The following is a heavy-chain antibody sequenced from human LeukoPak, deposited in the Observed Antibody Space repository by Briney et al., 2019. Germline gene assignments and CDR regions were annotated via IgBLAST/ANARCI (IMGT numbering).Heavy chain of an antibody. V-gene: IGHV1-69*13. CDR3: AISTKRGYSYGFDY. D-gene: IGHD5-18*01. Sequence: EASVKVSCKASGGTFSSYAISWVRQAPGQGLEWMGGIIPIFGTANYAQKFQGRVTITADESTSTAYIELSSLRSEDTAVYYCAISTKRGYSYGFDYWGQGTLVTVSS. J-gene: IGHJ4*02. CDR2: IIPIFGTA. CDR1: GGTFSSYA.